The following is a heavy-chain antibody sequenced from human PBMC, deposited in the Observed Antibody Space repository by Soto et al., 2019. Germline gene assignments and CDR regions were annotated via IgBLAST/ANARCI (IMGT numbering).Heavy chain of an antibody. Sequence: QVQLVQSGAEGKKPGSSGKVSCKSSGGTFSSYAISWVRQAPGQGLEWMGGIIPIFGTANYAQKFQGRVTITADEYTSTAYMELSSLRSEDTAVDYCARGGLYSSSNYGIDVWGQGTTVTVSS. D-gene: IGHD6-6*01. CDR2: IIPIFGTA. CDR1: GGTFSSYA. J-gene: IGHJ6*02. CDR3: ARGGLYSSSNYGIDV. V-gene: IGHV1-69*01.